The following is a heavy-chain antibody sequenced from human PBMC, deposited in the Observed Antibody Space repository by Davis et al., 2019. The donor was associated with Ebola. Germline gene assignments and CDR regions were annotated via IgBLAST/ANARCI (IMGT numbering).Heavy chain of an antibody. J-gene: IGHJ2*01. CDR2: IKSKTDGGTT. CDR1: GFTFSNAW. Sequence: PGGSLRLSCAASGFTFSNAWMSWVRQAPGKGLEWVGRIKSKTDGGTTDYAAPVKGRFTISRDDSKNTLYLQMNSLKTEDTAVYYCTRVVQVANTGWYFDLWGRGTLVTVSS. D-gene: IGHD2-2*01. CDR3: TRVVQVANTGWYFDL. V-gene: IGHV3-15*01.